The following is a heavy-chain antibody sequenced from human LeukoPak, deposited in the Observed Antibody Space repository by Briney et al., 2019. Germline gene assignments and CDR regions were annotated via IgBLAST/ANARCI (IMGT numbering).Heavy chain of an antibody. D-gene: IGHD4-11*01. CDR2: IYYTGAT. CDR1: GGSITSYY. V-gene: IGHV4-59*01. CDR3: ARDRRESSKPNDAFDI. J-gene: IGHJ3*02. Sequence: SETLSLTCSVSGGSITSYYWSWIRPSPGKGLEWIGYIYYTGATYYNPSLESRVTVSIDTSKRQLSLELRSVTAADTAVYFCARDRRESSKPNDAFDIWGQGTMVTVSA.